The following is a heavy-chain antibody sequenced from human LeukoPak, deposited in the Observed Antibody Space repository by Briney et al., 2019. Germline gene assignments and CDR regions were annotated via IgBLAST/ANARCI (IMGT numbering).Heavy chain of an antibody. D-gene: IGHD6-19*01. Sequence: SETLSLTCAVYGGSLSAYYWTWIRQPPGKGLEWIGEINHGGSTNYNPSLKSRVTISIDTSKNQFSLKLSSVTAADTAVYYCARVGGSGWPRGKFDYWGQGTLVTVSS. V-gene: IGHV4-34*01. CDR2: INHGGST. CDR1: GGSLSAYY. CDR3: ARVGGSGWPRGKFDY. J-gene: IGHJ4*02.